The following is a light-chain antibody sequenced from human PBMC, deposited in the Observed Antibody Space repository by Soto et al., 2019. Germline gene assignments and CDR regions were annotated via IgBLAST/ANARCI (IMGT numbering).Light chain of an antibody. Sequence: QSALTQPASVSGSPGQSITISCTGTSSDVGTYNLVSWYQLHPGNAPKLIIYQGTKRPSGVSDRFSASKSGITASLTISGLQAEDEADYYCCSYAPSSTYVFGTGTQLTVL. V-gene: IGLV2-23*01. CDR3: CSYAPSSTYV. CDR1: SSDVGTYNL. CDR2: QGT. J-gene: IGLJ7*01.